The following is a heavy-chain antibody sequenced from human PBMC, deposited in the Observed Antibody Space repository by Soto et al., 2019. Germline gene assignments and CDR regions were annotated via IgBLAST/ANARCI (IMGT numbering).Heavy chain of an antibody. CDR1: GFTFSSYW. Sequence: GGSLRLSCAASGFTFSSYWMHWVRQAPGKGLVHVSRIRGDGGYTDHAESVKGRFTISRDNAKNTLYLQMNSLRAEDTAVYYCGRDHYDFNSIDSWGQGTLVTVSS. D-gene: IGHD3-3*01. J-gene: IGHJ4*02. CDR2: IRGDGGYT. CDR3: GRDHYDFNSIDS. V-gene: IGHV3-74*01.